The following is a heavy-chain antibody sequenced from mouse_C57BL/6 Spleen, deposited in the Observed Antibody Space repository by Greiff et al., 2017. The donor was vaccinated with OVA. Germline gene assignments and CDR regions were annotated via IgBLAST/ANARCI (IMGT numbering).Heavy chain of an antibody. D-gene: IGHD2-3*01. CDR3: ARNYYDGYYAWFAY. J-gene: IGHJ3*01. CDR1: GFSLTSYG. Sequence: QVQLQQLGPGLVQPSQSLSITCTVSGFSLTSYGVHWVRQSPGKGLEWLGVIWSGGSTDYNAAFISRLSISKDNSKSQVFFKMNSLQADDTAIYYCARNYYDGYYAWFAYWGQGTLVTVSA. CDR2: IWSGGST. V-gene: IGHV2-2*01.